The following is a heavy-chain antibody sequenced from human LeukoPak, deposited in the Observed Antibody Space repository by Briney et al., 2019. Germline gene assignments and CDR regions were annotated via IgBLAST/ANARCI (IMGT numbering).Heavy chain of an antibody. D-gene: IGHD3-10*01. CDR1: GYRFTSYW. CDR3: ARRLYGSGRSGAFDI. Sequence: GESLKISCKGSGYRFTSYWIGWGRPMPGKGVEWMGIIYPGDSDTRYSPSFQGQVTISADKSISTAYLQWSSLKASDTAMYYCARRLYGSGRSGAFDIWGQGTMVTVSS. CDR2: IYPGDSDT. J-gene: IGHJ3*02. V-gene: IGHV5-51*01.